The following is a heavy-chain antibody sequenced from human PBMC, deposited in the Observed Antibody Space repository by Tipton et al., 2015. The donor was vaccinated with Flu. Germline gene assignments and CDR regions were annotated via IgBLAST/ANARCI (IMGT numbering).Heavy chain of an antibody. J-gene: IGHJ5*02. CDR2: IRSKANSYAT. CDR3: TRLQWELTQGDWFDP. D-gene: IGHD1-26*01. CDR1: GFTFSGSA. Sequence: SLRLSCAASGFTFSGSAMHWVRQASGKGLEWVGRIRSKANSYATAYAASVKGRFTISRDDSKNTAYLQMNSLKTEDTAVYYCTRLQWELTQGDWFDPWGQGTLVTVSS. V-gene: IGHV3-73*01.